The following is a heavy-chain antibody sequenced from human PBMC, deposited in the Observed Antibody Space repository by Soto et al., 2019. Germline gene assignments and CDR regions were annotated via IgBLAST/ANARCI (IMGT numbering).Heavy chain of an antibody. V-gene: IGHV3-23*01. CDR1: RFTFSSYA. Sequence: GGSLRLCCAASRFTFSSYAMSWVRQAPGKGLEWVSSISGGGNDAYYADSVKGRFTISRDNSQNTLYLQMSSLRADDTAVYYCARSLFLASPAPEPSHYWGQAALVTLSS. J-gene: IGHJ4*02. CDR3: ARSLFLASPAPEPSHY. D-gene: IGHD3-3*02. CDR2: ISGGGNDA.